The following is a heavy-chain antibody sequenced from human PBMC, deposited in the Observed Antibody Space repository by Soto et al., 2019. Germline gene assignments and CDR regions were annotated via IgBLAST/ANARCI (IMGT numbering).Heavy chain of an antibody. CDR1: GGSISSGDYY. CDR2: IYYSGST. V-gene: IGHV4-30-4*01. Sequence: SETLSLTCTVSGGSISSGDYYWSWIRQPPGKGLEWIGYIYYSGSTYYNPSLKSRVTISVDTSKNQFSLKLSSVTAADTAVYYCARDPHIHAFDIWGQGTMVTVSS. CDR3: ARDPHIHAFDI. J-gene: IGHJ3*02.